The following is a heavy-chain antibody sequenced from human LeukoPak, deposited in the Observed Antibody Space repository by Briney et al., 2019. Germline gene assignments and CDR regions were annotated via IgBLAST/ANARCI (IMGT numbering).Heavy chain of an antibody. J-gene: IGHJ5*02. D-gene: IGHD6-13*01. CDR2: IYYSGST. V-gene: IGHV4-39*07. Sequence: PSETLSLTCTVSGGSISSSSYYWGWIRQPPGKGLEWIGSIYYSGSTYYNPSLKSRVTISVDTSKNQFSLKLSSVTAADTAVYYCARVLGRPLTGSWYIPRGWFDPWGQGTLVTVSS. CDR3: ARVLGRPLTGSWYIPRGWFDP. CDR1: GGSISSSSYY.